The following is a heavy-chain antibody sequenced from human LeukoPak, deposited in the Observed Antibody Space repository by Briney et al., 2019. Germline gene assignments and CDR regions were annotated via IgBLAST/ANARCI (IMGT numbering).Heavy chain of an antibody. CDR3: AREGTTTDAFDI. Sequence: ASVKVSCKASGYTFTSYGISWVRQAPGQGLEWMAWISAYNGNTNYAQKFQGRVTMTRDMSTSTVYMELSSLRSEDTAVYYCAREGTTTDAFDIWGQGTMVTVSS. D-gene: IGHD1-26*01. J-gene: IGHJ3*02. V-gene: IGHV1-18*01. CDR1: GYTFTSYG. CDR2: ISAYNGNT.